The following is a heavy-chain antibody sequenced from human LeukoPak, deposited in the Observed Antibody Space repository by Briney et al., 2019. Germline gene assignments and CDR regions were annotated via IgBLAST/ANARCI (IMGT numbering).Heavy chain of an antibody. J-gene: IGHJ4*02. CDR1: GFTFSNYA. Sequence: GGSLRLSCAASGFTFSNYAMNWVRQAPGKGLEWVSAISDSGGSTYYADSVKGRFTISRDNSKNTLYLQMNSLRAEDTAVYYCAKSGSGYTYYFDYWGQGTLVTVSS. V-gene: IGHV3-23*01. CDR3: AKSGSGYTYYFDY. CDR2: ISDSGGST. D-gene: IGHD3-22*01.